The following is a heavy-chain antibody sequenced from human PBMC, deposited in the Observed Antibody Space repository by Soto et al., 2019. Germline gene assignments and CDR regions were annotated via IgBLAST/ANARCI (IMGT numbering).Heavy chain of an antibody. CDR3: GRDGVGATPLGWFDP. V-gene: IGHV1-2*06. CDR2: INPRSGDT. D-gene: IGHD1-26*01. Sequence: ASVKVCCKARGYTFIGYYIHWVRQAPGQGLEWMGRINPRSGDTTYAQKFQGRLTMTRDTSISTAYMELSSLRSDDTAVYYCGRDGVGATPLGWFDPWGQGSLVTVSS. J-gene: IGHJ5*02. CDR1: GYTFIGYY.